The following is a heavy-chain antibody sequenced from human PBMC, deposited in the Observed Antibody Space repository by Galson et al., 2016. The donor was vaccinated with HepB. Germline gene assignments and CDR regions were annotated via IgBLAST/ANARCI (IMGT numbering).Heavy chain of an antibody. CDR2: IWNNGSNK. Sequence: SLRLSCAASGFTFRSYGMHWVRQAPGKGLEWVAVIWNNGSNKYYVDSVKGRFTISRDNSKNTPYLQMDSLRAEGTAVYYCATDSSAWYDDYWGQGTLVTVSS. J-gene: IGHJ4*02. D-gene: IGHD6-19*01. CDR1: GFTFRSYG. V-gene: IGHV3-33*01. CDR3: ATDSSAWYDDY.